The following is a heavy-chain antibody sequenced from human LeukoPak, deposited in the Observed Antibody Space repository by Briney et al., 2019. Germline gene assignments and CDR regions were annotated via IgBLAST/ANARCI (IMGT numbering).Heavy chain of an antibody. V-gene: IGHV4-34*01. CDR2: INHSGST. CDR3: ARRGRRYYGSGSYYNYYYYMDA. D-gene: IGHD3-10*01. Sequence: PSETLSLTCAVYGGSFSGYYGSWIRQPPGKGLEWIGEINHSGSTNYNPSLKSRVTISVDTSKKQCSLRLSSVTAADTAVYYCARRGRRYYGSGSYYNYYYYMDAWGKGTTVTVSS. J-gene: IGHJ6*03. CDR1: GGSFSGYY.